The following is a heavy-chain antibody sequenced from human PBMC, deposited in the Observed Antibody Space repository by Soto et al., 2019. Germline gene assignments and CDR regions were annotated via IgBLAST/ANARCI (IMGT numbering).Heavy chain of an antibody. D-gene: IGHD6-13*01. CDR3: AKDRDGAAAGPTKFYGMDV. CDR2: ISGSGDST. CDR1: GFPFSSYA. V-gene: IGHV3-23*01. J-gene: IGHJ6*02. Sequence: EVQLLESGGGLVQAGGSLRLSCAASGFPFSSYAMSWVRQAPGKGLEWVSVISGSGDSTYYADSVRGRFTISRDNSKNTLYLQMNSLRAEDTAVDYCAKDRDGAAAGPTKFYGMDVWGQGTTVTVSS.